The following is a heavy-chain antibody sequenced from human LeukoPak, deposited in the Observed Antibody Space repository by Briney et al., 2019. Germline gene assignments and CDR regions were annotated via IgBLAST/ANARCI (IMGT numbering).Heavy chain of an antibody. CDR3: ARGPLVYSNYYSRYYYYYYMDV. Sequence: PSETLSLTCAVYGGCFSGYYWSWIRQPPGKGLEWIGEINHSGSTNYNPSLKSRVTISVDTSKNQFSLKLSSVTAADTAVYYCARGPLVYSNYYSRYYYYYYMDVWGKGTTVTVSS. CDR1: GGCFSGYY. CDR2: INHSGST. J-gene: IGHJ6*03. D-gene: IGHD4-11*01. V-gene: IGHV4-34*01.